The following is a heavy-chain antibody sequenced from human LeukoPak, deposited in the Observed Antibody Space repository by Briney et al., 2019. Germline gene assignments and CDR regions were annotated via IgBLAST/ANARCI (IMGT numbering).Heavy chain of an antibody. J-gene: IGHJ6*03. CDR3: ADYSPYYYYMDV. D-gene: IGHD2-15*01. CDR2: ISSSSSYI. Sequence: GGSLRLSCAASGFTFSSYSMNWVRQAPAKGLEWVSSISSSSSYIYYADSVKGRFTISRDNAKNSLYLQMNSLRAEDTAVYYCADYSPYYYYMDVWGKGTTVTVSS. CDR1: GFTFSSYS. V-gene: IGHV3-21*01.